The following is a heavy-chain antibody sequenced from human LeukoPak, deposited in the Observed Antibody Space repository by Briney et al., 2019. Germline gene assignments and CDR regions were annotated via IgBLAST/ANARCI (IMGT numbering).Heavy chain of an antibody. CDR3: ARIAYCGDDCLNAFDI. D-gene: IGHD2-21*02. CDR1: AFTFSTYW. CDR2: IKADGSLK. J-gene: IGHJ3*02. V-gene: IGHV3-7*01. Sequence: GGSLRLSCAASAFTFSTYWMSWVRQAPGKGLEWVANIKADGSLKYYVDSVKGRFTISRDNAKNSMYLQMNSLRVEDTVFYYCARIAYCGDDCLNAFDIWGQGTMVTVSS.